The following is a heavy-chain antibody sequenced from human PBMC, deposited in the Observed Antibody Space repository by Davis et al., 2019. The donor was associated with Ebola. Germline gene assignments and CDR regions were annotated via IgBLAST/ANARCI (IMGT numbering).Heavy chain of an antibody. CDR1: GCSFDNSW. Sequence: GESLKIFCVVTGCSFDNSWMTWVRQAPGKGLEWVANVKEDGSEKNYVESVKGRFTISRDNARKSLYLEMNSLRVEDTAVYYCATDKWGPALWGQGTLLTVSS. CDR3: ATDKWGPAL. CDR2: VKEDGSEK. J-gene: IGHJ4*02. D-gene: IGHD7-27*01. V-gene: IGHV3-7*01.